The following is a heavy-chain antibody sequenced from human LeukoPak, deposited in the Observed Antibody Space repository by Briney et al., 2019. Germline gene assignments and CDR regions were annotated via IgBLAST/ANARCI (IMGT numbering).Heavy chain of an antibody. V-gene: IGHV4-34*01. J-gene: IGHJ3*02. CDR2: INHSGST. CDR3: ARGAVVGAFDI. D-gene: IGHD2-15*01. Sequence: SETLSLTCAVYGGSFSGYYWGWIRQPPGKGLEWIGEINHSGSTNYNPSLKSRVTISVDTSKNQFSLKLSSVTAADTAVYYCARGAVVGAFDIWGQGTMVTVSS. CDR1: GGSFSGYY.